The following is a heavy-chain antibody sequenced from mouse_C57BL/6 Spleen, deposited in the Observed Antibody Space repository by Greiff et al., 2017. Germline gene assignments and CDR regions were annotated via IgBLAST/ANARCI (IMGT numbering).Heavy chain of an antibody. Sequence: QVQLQQSGAELVRPGTSVKMSCKASGYTFTNYWIGWAKQRPGHGLEWIGDIYPGGGYTNYNEKFKGKATLTADKSSSTAYMQFSSLTSEDSAIYYCARSLDSSGYDFDYWGQGTTLTVSS. D-gene: IGHD3-2*02. J-gene: IGHJ2*01. V-gene: IGHV1-63*01. CDR2: IYPGGGYT. CDR3: ARSLDSSGYDFDY. CDR1: GYTFTNYW.